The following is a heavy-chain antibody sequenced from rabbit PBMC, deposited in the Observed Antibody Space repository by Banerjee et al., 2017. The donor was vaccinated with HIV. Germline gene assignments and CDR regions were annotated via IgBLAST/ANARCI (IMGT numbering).Heavy chain of an antibody. D-gene: IGHD6-1*01. V-gene: IGHV1S40*01. J-gene: IGHJ6*01. CDR2: IYAGSSGST. CDR1: GFSLSSNYY. CDR3: ARGAAYASYGCAT. Sequence: QSLEESGGDLVKPGASLTLTCTASGFSLSSNYYMCWVRQAPGKGLEWIACIYAGSSGSTYYASWAKGRFTISKTSSTTVTLQMTSLTAADTATYFCARGAAYASYGCATWGPGTLVTVS.